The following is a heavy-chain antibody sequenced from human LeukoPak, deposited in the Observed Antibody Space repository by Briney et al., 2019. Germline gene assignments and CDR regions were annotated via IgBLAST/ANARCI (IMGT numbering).Heavy chain of an antibody. D-gene: IGHD6-6*01. CDR2: IYYSGNT. Sequence: PSETLSLTCTVSGGSISSADYYWSWIRQPPGKGLEWIGYIYYSGNTYYNPSLKSRVTISVDRSKNQFSLKLSSVTAADTAVYYCASSEYSSSSPDYWGQGTLVTVSS. CDR3: ASSEYSSSSPDY. J-gene: IGHJ4*02. CDR1: GGSISSADYY. V-gene: IGHV4-30-4*02.